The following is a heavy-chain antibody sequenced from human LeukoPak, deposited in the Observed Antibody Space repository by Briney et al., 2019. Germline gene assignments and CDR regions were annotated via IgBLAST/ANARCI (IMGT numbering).Heavy chain of an antibody. CDR1: GYSFTTDN. Sequence: ASVKVSCKASGYSFTTDNMHWMRQAPGQRLEWMGIIYSSGGSTSAQKFQGRVTMTRDTSTSTVYMELSSLRSEDTAVYYCARCDSVTALDYWGQGTLVTVSS. D-gene: IGHD5-18*01. CDR2: IYSSGGST. V-gene: IGHV1-46*01. CDR3: ARCDSVTALDY. J-gene: IGHJ4*02.